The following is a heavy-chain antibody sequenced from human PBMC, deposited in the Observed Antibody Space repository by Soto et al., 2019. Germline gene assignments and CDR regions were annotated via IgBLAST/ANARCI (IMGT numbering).Heavy chain of an antibody. D-gene: IGHD3-22*01. CDR2: IIPIVGTA. J-gene: IGHJ5*02. CDR1: GDTFSSYA. V-gene: IGHV1-69*13. Sequence: SVKVSCKASGDTFSSYAISWVRQAPGQGLEWMGGIIPIVGTANYAQKFQGRVTITADESTSTAYMELSSLRSEDTAVYYCARGPMLVVVNPFDPWGQGTLVTVSS. CDR3: ARGPMLVVVNPFDP.